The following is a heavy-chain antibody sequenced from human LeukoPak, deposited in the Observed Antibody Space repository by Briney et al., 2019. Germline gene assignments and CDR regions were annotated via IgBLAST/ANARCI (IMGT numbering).Heavy chain of an antibody. CDR1: GFTFSSYS. CDR2: ISSGYPTI. D-gene: IGHD5-12*01. Sequence: PGGSLRLSCAASGFTFSSYSINWVRQAPGKGLEWVSYISSGYPTIYYADSVKGRFTVSRDNAKNSLYLQMNSLRAGDTAVYYCARGPSGYHNTGGQGTLVTVSS. J-gene: IGHJ4*02. CDR3: ARGPSGYHNT. V-gene: IGHV3-48*01.